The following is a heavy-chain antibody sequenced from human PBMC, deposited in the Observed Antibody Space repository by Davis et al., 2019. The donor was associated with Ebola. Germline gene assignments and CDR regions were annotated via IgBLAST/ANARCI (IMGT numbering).Heavy chain of an antibody. CDR1: GGSVSSGSYY. CDR2: IYYSGST. D-gene: IGHD3-3*01. J-gene: IGHJ5*02. Sequence: SETLSLTCTVSGGSVSSGSYYWSWIRQPPGKGLEWIGYIYYSGSTNYNPSLKSRVTISVDTSKNQFSLKLSSVTAADTAVYYCARVNYDFWSGYPTNWFDPWGQGTLVTVSS. V-gene: IGHV4-61*01. CDR3: ARVNYDFWSGYPTNWFDP.